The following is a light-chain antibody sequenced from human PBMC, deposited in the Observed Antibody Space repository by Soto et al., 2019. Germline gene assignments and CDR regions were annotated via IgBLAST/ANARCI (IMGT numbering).Light chain of an antibody. CDR3: RQGDSFPFT. J-gene: IGKJ4*01. Sequence: AIHITQSQSSLSASVGDTVTITRGASQGIRHDLGWYQKKPGKAPKLLIYAASSLQSGVPSRCSGSGSGTDCTLNISSLQQEDVATDVCRQGDSFPFTFGGGTKLDIK. CDR2: AAS. CDR1: QGIRHD. V-gene: IGKV1-6*01.